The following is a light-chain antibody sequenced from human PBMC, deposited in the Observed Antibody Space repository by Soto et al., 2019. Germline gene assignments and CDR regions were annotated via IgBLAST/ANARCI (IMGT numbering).Light chain of an antibody. J-gene: IGLJ3*02. CDR1: SSNIGAGYD. CDR2: GNS. CDR3: QSYDSSLSGSV. V-gene: IGLV1-40*01. Sequence: QSVLTQPPSVSGAPGQRVTISCTGSSSNIGAGYDVHWYQQLPGTAPKLLIYGNSNQPSGVPDRFSGSKSGTSASLAITGLQAEYEADYYCQSYDSSLSGSVFGGGTKLTVL.